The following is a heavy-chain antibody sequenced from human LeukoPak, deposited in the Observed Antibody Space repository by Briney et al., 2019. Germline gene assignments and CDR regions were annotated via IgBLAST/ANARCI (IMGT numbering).Heavy chain of an antibody. D-gene: IGHD5-18*01. CDR3: AGSRYGYSRFDP. CDR2: ILGDENR. CDR1: GFTVSSNC. J-gene: IGHJ5*02. V-gene: IGHV3-53*01. Sequence: GGSLRLSCAASGFTVSSNCMTWVRQAPGKGLEWVSVILGDENRFYADSVKGRFTISRDNSKNTVYLHMNSLRADDTAVYYCAGSRYGYSRFDPWGQGTLVTVSS.